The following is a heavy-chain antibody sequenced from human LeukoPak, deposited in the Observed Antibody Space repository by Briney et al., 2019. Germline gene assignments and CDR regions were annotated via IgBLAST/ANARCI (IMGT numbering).Heavy chain of an antibody. CDR2: ISAYNGNT. CDR3: AYGYSYIAF. CDR1: GYTFTSYG. D-gene: IGHD5-18*01. Sequence: ASVKVSCKASGYTFTSYGISWVRQAPGQGREWMGWISAYNGNTNYAQKFQGRVTITADASTYTAFMELSNLRSEDTAVYYCAYGYSYIAFWGQGTLVTVSS. J-gene: IGHJ1*01. V-gene: IGHV1-18*01.